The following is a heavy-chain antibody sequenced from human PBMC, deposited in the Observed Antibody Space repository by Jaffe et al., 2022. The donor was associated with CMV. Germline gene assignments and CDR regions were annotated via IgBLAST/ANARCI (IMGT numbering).Heavy chain of an antibody. V-gene: IGHV5-51*01. CDR2: IYPGDSDT. CDR3: ARQSGYYDYVWGSYRYGKGDAFDI. J-gene: IGHJ3*02. D-gene: IGHD3-16*02. CDR1: GYSFTSYW. Sequence: EVQLVQSGAEVKKPGESLKISCKGSGYSFTSYWIGWVRQMPGKGLEWMGIIYPGDSDTRYSPSFQGQVTISADKSISTAYLQWSSLKASDTAMYYCARQSGYYDYVWGSYRYGKGDAFDIWGQGTMVTVSS.